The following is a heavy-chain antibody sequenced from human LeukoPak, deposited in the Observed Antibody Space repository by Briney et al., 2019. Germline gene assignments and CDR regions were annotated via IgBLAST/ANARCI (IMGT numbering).Heavy chain of an antibody. J-gene: IGHJ4*02. CDR1: GGSFSGYY. D-gene: IGHD3-10*01. Sequence: SETLSLTCAVYGGSFSGYYWSWIRQPPGKGLEWIGEINHSGSTNYNPSLKSRVTISVDTSKNQFSLKLSSVTAADTAVYYCARAPGRYYGSGSYRGYFDYWGQGTLVTVSS. V-gene: IGHV4-34*01. CDR3: ARAPGRYYGSGSYRGYFDY. CDR2: INHSGST.